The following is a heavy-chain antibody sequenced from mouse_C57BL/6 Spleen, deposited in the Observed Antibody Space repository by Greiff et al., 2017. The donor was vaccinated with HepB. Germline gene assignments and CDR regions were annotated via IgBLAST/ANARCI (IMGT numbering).Heavy chain of an antibody. D-gene: IGHD1-1*01. CDR2: IWRGGST. J-gene: IGHJ1*03. CDR1: GFSLTSYG. V-gene: IGHV2-5*01. CDR3: AKTGGYGSSYVYFDV. Sequence: QVQLQQSGPGLVQPSQSLSITCTVSGFSLTSYGVHWVRQSPGKGLEWLGVIWRGGSTDYNEAFMSRLSITKDNSKRQVFFKRNSLQADDTAIYYCAKTGGYGSSYVYFDVWGTGTTVTVSS.